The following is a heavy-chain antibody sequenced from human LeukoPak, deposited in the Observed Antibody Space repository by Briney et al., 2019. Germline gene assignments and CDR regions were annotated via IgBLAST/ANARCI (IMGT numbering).Heavy chain of an antibody. CDR3: ARQTTGDLYYYYYYMDV. V-gene: IGHV4-61*02. Sequence: SQTLSLTCTVSGGSISSGSYYCSWIRQPAGKGLEWIGRIYTSGSTNYNPSLKSRVTISVDTSKNQFSLKLSSVTAADTAVYYCARQTTGDLYYYYYYMDVWGKGTTVTVSS. CDR2: IYTSGST. CDR1: GGSISSGSYY. J-gene: IGHJ6*03. D-gene: IGHD7-27*01.